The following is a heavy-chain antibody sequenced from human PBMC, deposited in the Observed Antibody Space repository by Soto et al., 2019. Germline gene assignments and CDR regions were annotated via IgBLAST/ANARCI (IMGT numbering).Heavy chain of an antibody. CDR1: GYTFTTFG. CDR3: ARTPRAILDATGTLDL. CDR2: ISTATGNT. Sequence: QVQLVQSGGEVKKPGASVKVSCKASGYTFTTFGITWVRQAPGQGLEWLGWISTATGNTNYAQKLQGRVTLTTDTTPRTAYMDMRRLPSHDTDVYYCARTPRAILDATGTLDLWGQGTLITVSS. V-gene: IGHV1-18*04. J-gene: IGHJ4*02. D-gene: IGHD2-15*01.